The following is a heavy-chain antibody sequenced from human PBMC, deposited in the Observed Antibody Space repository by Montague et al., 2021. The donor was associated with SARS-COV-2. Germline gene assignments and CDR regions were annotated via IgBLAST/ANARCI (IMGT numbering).Heavy chain of an antibody. CDR2: IYYRGTT. CDR1: GGSISSDY. D-gene: IGHD5-24*01. V-gene: IGHV4-59*01. J-gene: IGHJ5*02. Sequence: SETLSLTCSVSGGSISSDYWSWIRQSPGKGLEWIGYIYYRGTTNYNPSLKSRVTFSVDTSKNQFPLKLISVTAADTVVYFCAREDRWNWFDPWGQGVLVTVSS. CDR3: AREDRWNWFDP.